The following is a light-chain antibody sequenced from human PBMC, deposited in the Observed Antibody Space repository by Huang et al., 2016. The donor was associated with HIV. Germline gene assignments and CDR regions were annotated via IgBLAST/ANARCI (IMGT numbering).Light chain of an antibody. CDR1: QDISSN. Sequence: IQLTQSPSPLSASVGDRVTITCRASQDISSNLAWYQQKPGKAPNLLIYAASTLESGVPSRFSGSGSGTDFTLTINNLQPEDFATYYCLQLNSYPGTFGPGTNVDV. V-gene: IGKV1-9*01. CDR2: AAS. J-gene: IGKJ3*01. CDR3: LQLNSYPGT.